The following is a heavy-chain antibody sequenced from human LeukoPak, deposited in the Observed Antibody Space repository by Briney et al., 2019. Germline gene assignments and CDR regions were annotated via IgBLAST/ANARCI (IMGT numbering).Heavy chain of an antibody. J-gene: IGHJ4*02. V-gene: IGHV4-59*08. CDR1: GGSISSYY. D-gene: IGHD6-19*01. Sequence: SETLPLTCTVSGGSISSYYWSWIRQPPGKGLEWIGYIYYTGGTNYNPSLKTRVTISVDTSKNQFSLKLTSVTAADTAVYFCAKYGNSGWVIDNWGQGTLVTVSS. CDR3: AKYGNSGWVIDN. CDR2: IYYTGGT.